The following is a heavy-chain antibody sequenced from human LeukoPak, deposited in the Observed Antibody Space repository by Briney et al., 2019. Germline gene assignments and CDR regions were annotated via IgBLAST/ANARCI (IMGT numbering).Heavy chain of an antibody. CDR1: GFTVSSNS. D-gene: IGHD3-10*01. V-gene: IGHV3-53*01. J-gene: IGHJ4*02. CDR3: ARRSRCYYGSGSYCPAVEDY. CDR2: IYSAGNT. Sequence: GGSLRLSCTVSGFTVSSNSMSWVRQAPGKGLGWVSFIYSAGNTHYSDSVKGRFTISRDNSKNTLYLQMNSLRAEATAVYYCARRSRCYYGSGSYCPAVEDYWGQGTLVTVSS.